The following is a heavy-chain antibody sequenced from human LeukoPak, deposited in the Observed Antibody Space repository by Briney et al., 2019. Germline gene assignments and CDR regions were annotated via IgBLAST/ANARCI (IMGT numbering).Heavy chain of an antibody. D-gene: IGHD2-8*01. V-gene: IGHV3-7*01. J-gene: IGHJ4*02. CDR2: IKEDGSEK. Sequence: GGSLRLSCAASGFTVSSNYMSWVRQAPGKGLEWVANIKEDGSEKYYVDSVKGRFSISRDNAKKSLYLQMSGLRVDDTAIYYCAREREKTNLMVFFDYWGQGILATVSS. CDR3: AREREKTNLMVFFDY. CDR1: GFTVSSNY.